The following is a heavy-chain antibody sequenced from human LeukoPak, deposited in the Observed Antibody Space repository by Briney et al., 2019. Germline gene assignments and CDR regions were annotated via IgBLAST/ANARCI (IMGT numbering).Heavy chain of an antibody. CDR2: IRYDGSNK. V-gene: IGHV3-30*02. CDR3: AKDRMGQQLVGVLRGYDFDY. Sequence: PGGSLRLSCAASGFTFSSYGMHWVRQAPGKGLEWVAFIRYDGSNKYYADSVKGRFTISRDNSKNTLYLQMNSLRAEDTAVYYCAKDRMGQQLVGVLRGYDFDYWGQGTLVTVSS. D-gene: IGHD6-6*01. CDR1: GFTFSSYG. J-gene: IGHJ4*02.